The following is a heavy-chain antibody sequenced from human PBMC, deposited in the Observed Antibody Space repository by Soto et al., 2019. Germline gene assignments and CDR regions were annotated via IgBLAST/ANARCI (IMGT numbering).Heavy chain of an antibody. V-gene: IGHV4-39*01. Sequence: PSETLSLTCTVSGGSISSSSYYWGWIRQPPGKGLEWIGSIYYSGSTYYNPSLKSRVTISVDTSKNQFSLKLSSVTAADTAVYYCARPVSWQWLVRGGAFDIWGQGTMVTVSS. CDR2: IYYSGST. CDR3: ARPVSWQWLVRGGAFDI. D-gene: IGHD6-19*01. J-gene: IGHJ3*02. CDR1: GGSISSSSYY.